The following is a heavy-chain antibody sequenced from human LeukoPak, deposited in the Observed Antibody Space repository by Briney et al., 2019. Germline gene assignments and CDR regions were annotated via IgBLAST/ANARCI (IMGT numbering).Heavy chain of an antibody. D-gene: IGHD4-17*01. V-gene: IGHV1-69*04. J-gene: IGHJ4*02. Sequence: SVKVSCKASGGTFSSYAISWVRQAPGQGLEWMGRIIPILGIANYAQKFQGRVTITADKSTSTAYMELSSLRSEDTAVYYCARERGEDYGDYEDYWGQGTLVTVSS. CDR2: IIPILGIA. CDR3: ARERGEDYGDYEDY. CDR1: GGTFSSYA.